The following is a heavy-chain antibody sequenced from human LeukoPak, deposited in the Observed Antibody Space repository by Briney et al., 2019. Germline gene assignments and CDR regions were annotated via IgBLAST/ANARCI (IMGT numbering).Heavy chain of an antibody. Sequence: ASVKVSSKASGGTSSSYAISWVRQAPGQGVEWMGRIFPILGIANYAQKFQGRVTITADKSTSTAYMEMSSLRSEDTAVYYCARTPGFRSTSFFDYWGQGTLVTVSS. CDR1: GGTSSSYA. CDR3: ARTPGFRSTSFFDY. D-gene: IGHD2-2*01. V-gene: IGHV1-69*04. CDR2: IFPILGIA. J-gene: IGHJ4*02.